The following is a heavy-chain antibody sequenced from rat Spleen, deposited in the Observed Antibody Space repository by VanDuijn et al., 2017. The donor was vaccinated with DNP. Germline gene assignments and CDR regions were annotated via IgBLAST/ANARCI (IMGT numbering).Heavy chain of an antibody. CDR1: GFTFSDYY. Sequence: EVQLVESGGGLVQPGRSLKLSCAASGFTFSDYYMAWVRQAPTKGLEWVASISHDGSSTYYRDSVKGRFTISRDNARSSLYLQMDSLRSEDTATYYCTTFDDYWGQGVMVTVSS. V-gene: IGHV5-20*01. CDR2: ISHDGSST. CDR3: TTFDDY. J-gene: IGHJ2*01.